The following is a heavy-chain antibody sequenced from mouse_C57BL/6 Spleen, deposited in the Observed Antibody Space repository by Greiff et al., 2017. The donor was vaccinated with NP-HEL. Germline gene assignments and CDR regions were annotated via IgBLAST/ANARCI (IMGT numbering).Heavy chain of an antibody. CDR2: IDPENGDT. J-gene: IGHJ1*03. Sequence: EVQLQQSGAELVRPGASVKLSCTASGFNIKDDYMHWVKQRPEQGLEWIGWIDPENGDTEYASKFQGQATITADTSSNTAYLQLSSLTSEDTAVYYCTTRAYYGSSYGYFDVRGTGTTVTVSS. CDR3: TTRAYYGSSYGYFDV. D-gene: IGHD1-1*01. V-gene: IGHV14-4*01. CDR1: GFNIKDDY.